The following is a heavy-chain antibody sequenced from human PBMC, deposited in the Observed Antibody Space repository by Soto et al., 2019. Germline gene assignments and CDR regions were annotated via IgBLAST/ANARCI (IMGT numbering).Heavy chain of an antibody. D-gene: IGHD2-8*02. CDR3: ARDKITGLFDY. V-gene: IGHV4-59*12. CDR2: IHYSGST. Sequence: PSETLSLTCTVSGDSISSYYWSWIRQPPGKGLEWIGYIHYSGSTNYNPSLKSRVTISVDTSKNQFSLKLTSVTAADTAVYYCARDKITGLFDYWGQGTLVTVS. CDR1: GDSISSYY. J-gene: IGHJ4*02.